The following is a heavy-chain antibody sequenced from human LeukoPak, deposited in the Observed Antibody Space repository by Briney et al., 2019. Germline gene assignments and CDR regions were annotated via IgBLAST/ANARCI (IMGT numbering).Heavy chain of an antibody. V-gene: IGHV4-61*02. J-gene: IGHJ6*02. CDR3: ARAFGFGESISEYSYGMDV. CDR1: GGSISSGSYD. CDR2: IYTSGST. D-gene: IGHD3-10*01. Sequence: PSQTLSRTCTVSGGSISSGSYDWSWIRQPAGKVLEWIGRIYTSGSTNYNPSLNSRVTISVDTSKNQFSLKLSSVTAADTAVYYCARAFGFGESISEYSYGMDVWGQGTTVTVSS.